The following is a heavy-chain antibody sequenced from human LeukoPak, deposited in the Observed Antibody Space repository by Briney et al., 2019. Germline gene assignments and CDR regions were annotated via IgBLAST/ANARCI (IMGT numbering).Heavy chain of an antibody. V-gene: IGHV1-69*04. CDR3: ARDVTYGDTPFDY. D-gene: IGHD4-17*01. J-gene: IGHJ4*02. CDR1: GGTFSSYA. Sequence: ASVKVSCKASGGTFSSYAISWVRQAPGQGLEWMGRIIPILGLANYAQKFQGRVTITADKSTSTAYMELSSLRSEDTAVYYCARDVTYGDTPFDYWGQGTLVTVSS. CDR2: IIPILGLA.